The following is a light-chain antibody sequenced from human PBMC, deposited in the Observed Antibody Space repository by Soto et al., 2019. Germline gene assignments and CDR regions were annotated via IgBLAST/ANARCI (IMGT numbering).Light chain of an antibody. V-gene: IGLV2-8*01. CDR1: SSDVGGYNY. CDR2: EVS. CDR3: NSCAGRNKYV. J-gene: IGLJ1*01. Sequence: QSALTQPPSASGSPGQSVTISCTGTSSDVGGYNYVSWYQQHPGKAPKLMIYEVSERPSGVPDRFSGSRSGNTASLTVSGLQDEDEDDYYCNSCAGRNKYVFGTGTKLTVL.